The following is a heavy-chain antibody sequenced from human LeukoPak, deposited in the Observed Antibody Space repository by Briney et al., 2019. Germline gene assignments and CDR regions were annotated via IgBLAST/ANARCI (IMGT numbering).Heavy chain of an antibody. J-gene: IGHJ4*02. D-gene: IGHD2-21*02. CDR3: ATGGDCGGDCYKKYYFDY. Sequence: SETLSLTCTVSVGSISSYYWTWIRQPPGKGLEWIGRIYTSGSTNYNPSLKSRVTISVDTSKNQFSLKLSSVTAADTAVYYCATGGDCGGDCYKKYYFDYWGQGTLVTVSS. CDR1: VGSISSYY. V-gene: IGHV4-4*08. CDR2: IYTSGST.